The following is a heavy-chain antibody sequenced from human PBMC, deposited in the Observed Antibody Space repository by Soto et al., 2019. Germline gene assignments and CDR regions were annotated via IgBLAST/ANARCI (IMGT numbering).Heavy chain of an antibody. Sequence: GESLKISSKGSGYSFTSYWIGWVSQKPGKGLEWMGIIYPGDSDTRYSPSFQGQVTISADKSISTAYLQWSSLKASDTAMYYCAIRCYDSSGYYYNYYYGMDVWGQGTTVTVSS. V-gene: IGHV5-51*01. CDR2: IYPGDSDT. J-gene: IGHJ6*02. D-gene: IGHD3-22*01. CDR1: GYSFTSYW. CDR3: AIRCYDSSGYYYNYYYGMDV.